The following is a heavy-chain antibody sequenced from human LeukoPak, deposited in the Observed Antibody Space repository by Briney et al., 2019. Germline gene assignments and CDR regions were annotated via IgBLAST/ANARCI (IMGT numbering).Heavy chain of an antibody. CDR3: ARDRVTMVRGVRRNDAFDI. CDR2: IYHSGST. Sequence: SETLSLTCTVSGGSISSYSWSWIRQPPGKGLEWIGYIYHSGSTYYNPSLKSRVTISVDRSKNQFSLKLSSVTAADTAVYYCARDRVTMVRGVRRNDAFDIWGQGTMVTVSS. D-gene: IGHD3-10*01. J-gene: IGHJ3*02. V-gene: IGHV4-30-2*01. CDR1: GGSISSYS.